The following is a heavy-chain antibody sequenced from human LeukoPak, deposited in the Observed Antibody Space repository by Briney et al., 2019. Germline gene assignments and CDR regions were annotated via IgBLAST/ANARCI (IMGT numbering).Heavy chain of an antibody. D-gene: IGHD3-3*01. CDR2: IYASGT. Sequence: SETLSLTCTVSGGSISSGNYYWSWIRQPAGKGLEWIGHIYASGTTYNPSLKSRVTISVDTSKNQFSPNLSSMTAADTAVYYCARDSLYNFWSGYYHTTYYFDYWGQGTLVTVSS. V-gene: IGHV4-61*09. CDR1: GGSISSGNYY. CDR3: ARDSLYNFWSGYYHTTYYFDY. J-gene: IGHJ4*02.